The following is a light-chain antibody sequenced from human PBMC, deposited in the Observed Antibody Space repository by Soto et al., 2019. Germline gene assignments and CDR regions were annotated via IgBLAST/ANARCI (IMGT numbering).Light chain of an antibody. V-gene: IGKV1-39*01. CDR3: QQCYSSPRT. Sequence: DIPMTQSPSTLSAGVGDRVTITCRASQRISTYLNWYQQKPGKAPTLLIYAASSLQSGVPSRFSGGGSGTDFTLTSNTLQPEDFATYFCQQCYSSPRTFGQGTKVEIK. J-gene: IGKJ1*01. CDR1: QRISTY. CDR2: AAS.